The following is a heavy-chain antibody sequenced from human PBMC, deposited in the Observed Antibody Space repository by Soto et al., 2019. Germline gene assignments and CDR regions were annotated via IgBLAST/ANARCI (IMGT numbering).Heavy chain of an antibody. CDR3: AKAQAAAGTISRYFQY. CDR2: ISYDGSNI. CDR1: GFIFSNSG. J-gene: IGHJ1*01. Sequence: HGGSLRISCAACGFIFSNSGMTWFRQDPGKGLEWVAFISYDGSNIHFQDSVKGRFTISRDNPKNTLHLQVNSLRAEDTAVYYCAKAQAAAGTISRYFQYWGQGTLVTVSS. V-gene: IGHV3-30*18. D-gene: IGHD6-13*01.